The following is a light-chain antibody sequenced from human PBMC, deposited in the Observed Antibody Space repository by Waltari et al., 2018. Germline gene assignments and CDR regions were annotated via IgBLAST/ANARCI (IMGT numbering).Light chain of an antibody. CDR2: ATA. CDR1: QGISSY. Sequence: IQLTQSPSSLSASVGDRVTITCPASQGISSYLDWYQQKPGQVPKLLFYATAPLQTGVPARCSGSGSGTDFTLTISSLQPEDFATYYCQDLNDFPFTFGQGTKLEI. V-gene: IGKV1-9*01. J-gene: IGKJ2*01. CDR3: QDLNDFPFT.